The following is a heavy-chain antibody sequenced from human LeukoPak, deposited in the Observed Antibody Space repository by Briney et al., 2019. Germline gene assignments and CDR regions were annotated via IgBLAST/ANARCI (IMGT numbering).Heavy chain of an antibody. V-gene: IGHV3-74*01. CDR1: GFTFSSYW. D-gene: IGHD5-12*01. Sequence: AGGSLRLSCAASGFTFSSYWMHWVRQAPGKGLVWVSRINTDGSSTSYADSVKGRFTISRDRSKNTLFLQMDTLRAEDTAVYYCARGRGYSGYDPTDYWGQGTLVTVSS. CDR3: ARGRGYSGYDPTDY. J-gene: IGHJ4*02. CDR2: INTDGSST.